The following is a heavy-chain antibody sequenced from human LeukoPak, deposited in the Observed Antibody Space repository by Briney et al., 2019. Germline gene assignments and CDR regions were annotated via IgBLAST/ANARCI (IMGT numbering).Heavy chain of an antibody. V-gene: IGHV5-51*01. CDR2: IYFRDSRT. J-gene: IGHJ6*02. CDR3: ATYPPGWYSMDV. Sequence: GESLKISCKGSGNSFTNYYIGLVRQMPGKGLEWMGLIYFRDSRTRYSPSFQGQVTISADTSIDTAYLQWSSLKASDTAMYYCATYPPGWYSMDVWGQGTAVTVSS. D-gene: IGHD1-14*01. CDR1: GNSFTNYY.